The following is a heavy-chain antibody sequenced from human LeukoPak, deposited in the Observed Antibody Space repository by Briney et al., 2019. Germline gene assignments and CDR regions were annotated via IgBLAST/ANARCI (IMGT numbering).Heavy chain of an antibody. V-gene: IGHV3-74*01. CDR3: ARVLRYCSGGNCYSGGLGYMDV. Sequence: GGSLRLSCAVSGFTFSGYWMNWVRQAPGKGLAWVSRINSDGNDATYADSVKGRFTSSRDNAKNSLFLQMNSLRAEDTAVYYCARVLRYCSGGNCYSGGLGYMDVWGKGTTVTISS. D-gene: IGHD2-15*01. CDR1: GFTFSGYW. CDR2: INSDGNDA. J-gene: IGHJ6*03.